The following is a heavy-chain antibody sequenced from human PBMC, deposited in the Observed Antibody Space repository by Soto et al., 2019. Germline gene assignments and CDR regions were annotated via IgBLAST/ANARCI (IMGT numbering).Heavy chain of an antibody. CDR3: ARESEDLTSNFDY. CDR1: GFSFSDYE. CDR2: ISFSGSTI. V-gene: IGHV3-48*03. J-gene: IGHJ4*02. Sequence: EVELVESGGGLVQPGGSLRLSCAASGFSFSDYEMNWVRQAPGKGLEWIAHISFSGSTIYYADSVKGRFSISRDNAKNSLYLEMNSLRAEDTAVYYCARESEDLTSNFDYWGQGTLVTVSS.